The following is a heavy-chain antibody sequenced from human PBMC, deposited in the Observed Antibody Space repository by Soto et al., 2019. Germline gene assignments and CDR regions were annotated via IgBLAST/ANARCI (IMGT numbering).Heavy chain of an antibody. V-gene: IGHV1-46*03. CDR2: INPSGGST. CDR3: ARAPYYYDSSGYSFDY. J-gene: IGHJ4*02. CDR1: GYTFTSYY. Sequence: ASVKVSCKASGYTFTSYYMHWVRQAPGQGLEWMGIINPSGGSTSYAQKFQGRVTMTRDTSTSTVYMELSSLRSEDTAVYYCARAPYYYDSSGYSFDYWGQGTLVTVSS. D-gene: IGHD3-22*01.